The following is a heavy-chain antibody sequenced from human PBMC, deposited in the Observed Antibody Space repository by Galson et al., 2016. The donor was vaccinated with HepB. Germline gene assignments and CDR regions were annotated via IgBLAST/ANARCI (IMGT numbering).Heavy chain of an antibody. CDR1: GDSVSDSTTT. Sequence: CAISGDSVSDSTTTWHWIKQSPSRGLEWLGRTYFRFQWFYDYAASVRGRITINPDTSKNQFSLQLNSVTPEDTAVYYCARCGGPLLASMVVEHFDHWGQGTLVTVSS. D-gene: IGHD2-21*01. CDR2: TYFRFQWFY. J-gene: IGHJ4*02. CDR3: ARCGGPLLASMVVEHFDH. V-gene: IGHV6-1*01.